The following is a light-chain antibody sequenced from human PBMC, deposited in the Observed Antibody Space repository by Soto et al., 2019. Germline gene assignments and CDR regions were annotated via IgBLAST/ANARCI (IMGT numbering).Light chain of an antibody. CDR2: AAS. CDR3: EATSALPFC. V-gene: IGKV1-39*01. Sequence: IQMTQSPSSVSASVGDRVTITCRANLTITNYLHWYQQKSGRVPKLLISAASNLQGGVPSRFSGRGSGTDFSLTIISLRLEDVVYDKCEATSALPFCFAGGTRLDIK. J-gene: IGKJ4*01. CDR1: LTITNY.